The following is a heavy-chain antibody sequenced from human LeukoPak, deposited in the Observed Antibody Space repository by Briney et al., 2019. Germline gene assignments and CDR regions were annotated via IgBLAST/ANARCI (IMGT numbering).Heavy chain of an antibody. J-gene: IGHJ4*02. CDR3: ARGQRGYRTFDY. D-gene: IGHD1-14*01. CDR1: GGSFSGYY. V-gene: IGHV4-34*01. Sequence: SETLSLTCAVYGGSFSGYYWSWIRQPPGKGLEWIGEINHSGSTNYNPFLKSRVTISVDTSKNQFSLKLSSVTAADTAVYYCARGQRGYRTFDYWGQGTLVTVSS. CDR2: INHSGST.